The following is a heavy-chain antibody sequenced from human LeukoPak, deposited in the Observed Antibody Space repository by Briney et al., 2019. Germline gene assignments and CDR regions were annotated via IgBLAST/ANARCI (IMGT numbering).Heavy chain of an antibody. CDR2: IRYDGSNK. CDR1: GFTFSSYG. J-gene: IGHJ6*03. CDR3: AKDRIAVDGYYYYFYMGV. V-gene: IGHV3-30*02. Sequence: SGGSLRLSCAASGFTFSSYGMHWVRQAPGKGLEWVAFIRYDGSNKYYADSVKGRFTISRDNSKNTLYLQMNSLRAEDTAVYYCAKDRIAVDGYYYYFYMGVWGKGTTVTLSS. D-gene: IGHD6-19*01.